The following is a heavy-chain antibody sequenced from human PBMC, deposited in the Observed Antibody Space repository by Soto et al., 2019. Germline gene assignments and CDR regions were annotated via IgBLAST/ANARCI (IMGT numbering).Heavy chain of an antibody. D-gene: IGHD1-26*01. CDR3: AGGRDQPPVGLYFES. CDR2: IIPMSGTP. V-gene: IGHV1-69*13. CDR1: GGAFTDYI. J-gene: IGHJ4*02. Sequence: SVKVSCKASGGAFTDYIFDCVRQAPGQGLEWMGGIIPMSGTPKYAQKFQHRVTISADVSTGTAYMELTRLRFDDTAVYYCAGGRDQPPVGLYFESWGEGTRVTVS.